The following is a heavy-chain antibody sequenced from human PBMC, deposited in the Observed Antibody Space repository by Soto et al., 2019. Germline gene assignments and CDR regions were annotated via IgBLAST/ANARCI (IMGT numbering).Heavy chain of an antibody. J-gene: IGHJ2*01. CDR1: GGTFSSYA. V-gene: IGHV1-69*06. Sequence: QVQLVQSGAEVKKPGSSVKVSCKASGGTFSSYAISWVRQAPGQGLEWMGGIIPIFGTANYARKFQGRVTITADKSTSTAYMELSSLRSEDTAVYYCAREGYCSGGSCYGSWYFDLWGRGTLVTVSS. CDR2: IIPIFGTA. CDR3: AREGYCSGGSCYGSWYFDL. D-gene: IGHD2-15*01.